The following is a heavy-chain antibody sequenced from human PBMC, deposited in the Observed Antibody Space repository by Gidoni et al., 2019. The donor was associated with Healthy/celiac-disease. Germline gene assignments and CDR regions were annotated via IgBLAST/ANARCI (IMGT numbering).Heavy chain of an antibody. J-gene: IGHJ6*02. Sequence: QVQLVESGGGVVKPGGSLRLPCAASGFTFRDYYMSWIRQAPGKGLEWVSYISSSGSTIYYEDSVKGRFTISRDNAKNSLYLQMNSLRAEDTAVYYCARGAPPEYYYGMDVWGQGTTVTVSS. CDR2: ISSSGSTI. CDR3: ARGAPPEYYYGMDV. V-gene: IGHV3-11*01. CDR1: GFTFRDYY.